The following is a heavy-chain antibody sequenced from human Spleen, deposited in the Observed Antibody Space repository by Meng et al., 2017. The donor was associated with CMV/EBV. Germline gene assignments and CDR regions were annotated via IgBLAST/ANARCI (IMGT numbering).Heavy chain of an antibody. CDR1: GFTFSDYY. D-gene: IGHD3-10*01. CDR2: IYYSGST. J-gene: IGHJ5*02. V-gene: IGHV4-38-2*02. CDR3: ARDLTMVRGPATTNWFDP. Sequence: ESLKISCAASGFTFSDYYMSWIRQAPGKGLEWIGSIYYSGSTYYNPSLKSRVTISVDTSKNQFSLKLSSVTAADTAVYYCARDLTMVRGPATTNWFDPWGQGTLVTVSS.